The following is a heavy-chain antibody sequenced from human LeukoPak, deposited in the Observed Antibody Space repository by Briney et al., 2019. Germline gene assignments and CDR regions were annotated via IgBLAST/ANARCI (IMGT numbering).Heavy chain of an antibody. CDR3: ARHYLSDGILSTFDP. D-gene: IGHD2-2*01. J-gene: IGHJ5*02. CDR1: GGSISSSPYY. V-gene: IGHV4-39*01. CDR2: IYYRGST. Sequence: SETLSLTCTVSGGSISSSPYYWGWIRQPPGKGLEWIGTIYYRGSTYSNPSLNSRVTISLDTSKDQFSLRLRSVTAADTALYYCARHYLSDGILSTFDPWGQGTLVTVSS.